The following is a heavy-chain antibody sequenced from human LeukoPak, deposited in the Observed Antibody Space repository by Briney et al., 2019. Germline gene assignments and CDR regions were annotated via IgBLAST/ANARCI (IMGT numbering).Heavy chain of an antibody. V-gene: IGHV3-30*18. CDR2: ISYDGSNK. CDR3: AKDLFYCSGGSCPWDY. D-gene: IGHD2-15*01. J-gene: IGHJ4*02. CDR1: GFTFSSYG. Sequence: GGSLRLSCAASGFTFSSYGMHWVRQAPGKGLEWVAVISYDGSNKYYADSVKGRFTISRDNSKNTLYLQMNSLRAEDTAVYYCAKDLFYCSGGSCPWDYWGQGTLVTVST.